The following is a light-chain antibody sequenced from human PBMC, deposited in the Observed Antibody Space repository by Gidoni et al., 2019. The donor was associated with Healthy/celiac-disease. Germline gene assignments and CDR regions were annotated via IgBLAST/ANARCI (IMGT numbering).Light chain of an antibody. Sequence: SVLTPPPSASGAPRQRVTIPCSGSSSNIGSNYVYWYQQLPGTAPKLLIYRNNQRPSGVPDRFSGSKSGTSASLAISGLRSEDEADYYCAAWDDSLSVHWVFGGGTKLTVL. CDR1: SSNIGSNY. J-gene: IGLJ3*02. CDR2: RNN. CDR3: AAWDDSLSVHWV. V-gene: IGLV1-47*01.